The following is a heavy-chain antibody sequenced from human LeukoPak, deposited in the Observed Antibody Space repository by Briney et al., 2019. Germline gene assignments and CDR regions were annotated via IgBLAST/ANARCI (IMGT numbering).Heavy chain of an antibody. J-gene: IGHJ4*02. CDR3: EKTGLGDTIYGVVLLYAY. CDR2: ISGSGGST. D-gene: IGHD3-3*01. V-gene: IGHV3-23*01. Sequence: GGSLRLSCAASGFTFSSYAMSWVRQAPGKGLEWVSAISGSGGSTYYADSVKGRFTISRDNSKNTLYLQMNSLRAEDTAVYYCEKTGLGDTIYGVVLLYAYWGQGTLVTVSS. CDR1: GFTFSSYA.